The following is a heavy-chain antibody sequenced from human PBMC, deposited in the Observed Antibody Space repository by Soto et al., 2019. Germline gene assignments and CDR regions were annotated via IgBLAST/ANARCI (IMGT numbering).Heavy chain of an antibody. D-gene: IGHD2-21*02. V-gene: IGHV3-33*01. CDR1: GFTFSSYG. CDR2: IWYDGSNK. CDR3: VRVFFFGGDCYSSYSSYSDMDG. J-gene: IGHJ6*02. Sequence: GGSLRLSCAASGFTFSSYGMHWVRQAPGKGLEWVAVIWYDGSNKYYADSVKGRFTISRDNSKNTLYLQMNSLRAQDTAVYFCVRVFFFGGDCYSSYSSYSDMDGRGQGAAVPVS.